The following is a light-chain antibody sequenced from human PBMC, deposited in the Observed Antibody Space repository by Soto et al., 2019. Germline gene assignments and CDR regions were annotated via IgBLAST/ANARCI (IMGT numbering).Light chain of an antibody. Sequence: AIQLTQSPSSLSAPVGDRVTITCRASQGISSALAWYQQKPGKAPKLLIYDASSLESGVPSRFSGSGSGTDFTLTISSLQPEDFATYYCQQFNSYPESYTFGQGTKLEIK. J-gene: IGKJ2*01. CDR3: QQFNSYPESYT. V-gene: IGKV1-13*02. CDR2: DAS. CDR1: QGISSA.